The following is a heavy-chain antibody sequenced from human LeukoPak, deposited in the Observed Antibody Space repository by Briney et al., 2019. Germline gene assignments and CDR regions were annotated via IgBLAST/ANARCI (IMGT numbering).Heavy chain of an antibody. D-gene: IGHD1-26*01. V-gene: IGHV3-7*01. J-gene: IGHJ4*02. CDR1: GFTFSSHW. CDR3: ARHPKARSSTIFDY. Sequence: GGSLRLSCAASGFTFSSHWMSWVRQAPGKGLEWVANIKQDGSEKYYVDSVKGRFTISRDNAKNSLYLQMNSLRAEDTAVYYCARHPKARSSTIFDYWGQGTLVTVSS. CDR2: IKQDGSEK.